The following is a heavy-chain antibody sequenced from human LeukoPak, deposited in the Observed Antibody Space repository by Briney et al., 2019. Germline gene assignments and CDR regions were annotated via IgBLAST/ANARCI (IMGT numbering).Heavy chain of an antibody. Sequence: GGSLRLSCAASGFTFSSYAMHWVRQAPGKGLEWVAVISYDGSNKYYADSVKGRFTVSRDNAKNSLYLQMNSLRAEDTALYYCAKETRNWFDPWGQGTLVTVSS. D-gene: IGHD1-1*01. V-gene: IGHV3-30*04. CDR2: ISYDGSNK. J-gene: IGHJ5*02. CDR1: GFTFSSYA. CDR3: AKETRNWFDP.